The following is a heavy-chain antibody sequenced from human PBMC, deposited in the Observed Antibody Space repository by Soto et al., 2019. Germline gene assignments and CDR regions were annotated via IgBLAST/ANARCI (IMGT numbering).Heavy chain of an antibody. CDR3: ARGGYYLDN. Sequence: GGSLRLSCAASGFTFSTYEMTWVRQAPGKGLEWVSYIGSGGTIFYADSVKGRFTISRDNARNSLYLQMNSLRDEDTAVYYCARGGYYLDNWGRGSLVTVSS. D-gene: IGHD3-3*01. CDR1: GFTFSTYE. CDR2: IGSGGTI. J-gene: IGHJ4*01. V-gene: IGHV3-48*03.